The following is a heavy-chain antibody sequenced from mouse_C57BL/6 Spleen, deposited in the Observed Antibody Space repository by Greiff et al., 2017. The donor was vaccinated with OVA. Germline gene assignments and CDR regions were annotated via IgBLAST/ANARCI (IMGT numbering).Heavy chain of an antibody. J-gene: IGHJ3*01. CDR2: IHPISGST. V-gene: IGHV1-64*01. CDR3: ARELGRGFAY. CDR1: GYTFTSYW. D-gene: IGHD4-1*01. Sequence: VKLQQPGAELVKPGASVKLSCKASGYTFTSYWLHWVKQRPGQGLEWIGRIHPISGSTNYNEKFKSKATLTVDKSSSTAYMQLSSLTSEDSAVYYCARELGRGFAYWGQGTLVTVSA.